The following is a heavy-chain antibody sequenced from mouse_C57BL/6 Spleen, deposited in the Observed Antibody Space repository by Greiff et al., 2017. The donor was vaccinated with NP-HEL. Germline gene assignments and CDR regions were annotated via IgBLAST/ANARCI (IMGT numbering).Heavy chain of an antibody. CDR1: GYTFTSYW. J-gene: IGHJ3*01. D-gene: IGHD1-1*02. CDR2: IDPNSGGT. V-gene: IGHV1-72*01. Sequence: QVQLQQSGAELVKPGASVKLSCKASGYTFTSYWMHWVKQRPGRGLEWIGRIDPNSGGTKYNEKFKSKATLTVDKSSSTAYMQLSSLTSEDSAVYYCSGEYGCGQAWFAYWGQGTLVTVSA. CDR3: SGEYGCGQAWFAY.